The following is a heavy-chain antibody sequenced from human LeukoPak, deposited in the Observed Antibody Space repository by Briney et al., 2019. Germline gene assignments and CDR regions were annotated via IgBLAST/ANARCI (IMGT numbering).Heavy chain of an antibody. CDR1: GFTFSSYS. CDR3: ARVNWADAFDF. J-gene: IGHJ3*01. D-gene: IGHD7-27*01. CDR2: ITSTDRNL. V-gene: IGHV3-21*06. Sequence: GGSLRLSCAGSGFTFSSYSMSCIRQAPGKGLEWVSSITSTDRNLDYADSVKGRFTISRDNAKSSLFLQMNILRAEDTAMYYCARVNWADAFDFWGLGTMVTVSS.